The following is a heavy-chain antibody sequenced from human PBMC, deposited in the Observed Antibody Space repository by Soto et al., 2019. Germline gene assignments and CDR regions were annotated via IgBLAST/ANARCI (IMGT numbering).Heavy chain of an antibody. CDR3: AKGITGMEYYFDY. D-gene: IGHD1-20*01. J-gene: IGHJ4*02. CDR2: ISWNSGSI. V-gene: IGHV3-9*01. Sequence: DVQLVESGGGLVQPGRSLRLSCAASGFTFDDYAMHWVRQAPGKGLEWVSGISWNSGSIGYADSVKGRFTISRHNAKNSLYLQMNSRRAEYTALYYCAKGITGMEYYFDYWGQGTLVTVSS. CDR1: GFTFDDYA.